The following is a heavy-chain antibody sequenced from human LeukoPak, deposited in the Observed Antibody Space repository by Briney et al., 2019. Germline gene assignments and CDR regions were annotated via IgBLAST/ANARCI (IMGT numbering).Heavy chain of an antibody. Sequence: GGSLRLSCAASGFAFSSYAMSWVRQAPGKGLEWVSAISGSGGSTYYADSVKGRFTISRDNSKNTLYLQMNSLRAEDTAVYYCAKDKGRTMVRGSFDYWGQGTLVTVSS. D-gene: IGHD3-10*01. V-gene: IGHV3-23*01. J-gene: IGHJ4*02. CDR1: GFAFSSYA. CDR3: AKDKGRTMVRGSFDY. CDR2: ISGSGGST.